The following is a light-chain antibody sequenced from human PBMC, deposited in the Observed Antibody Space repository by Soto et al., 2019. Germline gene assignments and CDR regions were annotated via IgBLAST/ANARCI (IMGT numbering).Light chain of an antibody. CDR1: QDIRNY. Sequence: DIQMTQSPSSLSASVGDSVTISCQASQDIRNYLNWYQQKPGRAPKLLIYDASKLETGVPSRFSGSGSGTDFTFTITSLQPEDFATYYCQQYDNLPPNTFGQGTRLEIK. J-gene: IGKJ2*01. CDR2: DAS. V-gene: IGKV1-33*01. CDR3: QQYDNLPPNT.